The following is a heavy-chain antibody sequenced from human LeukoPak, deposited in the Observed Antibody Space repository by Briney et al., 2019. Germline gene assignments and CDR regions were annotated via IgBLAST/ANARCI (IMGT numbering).Heavy chain of an antibody. CDR1: GFTFSSYA. CDR3: AKFPPFLDTAMARDDY. D-gene: IGHD5-18*01. J-gene: IGHJ4*02. Sequence: PGGSLRLSCAASGFTFSSYAMSWVRQVPGKGLEWVSAISGSGGSTYYADSVKGRFTISRDNSKNTLYLQMNSLRAEDTAVYYCAKFPPFLDTAMARDDYWGQGTLVTVSS. V-gene: IGHV3-23*01. CDR2: ISGSGGST.